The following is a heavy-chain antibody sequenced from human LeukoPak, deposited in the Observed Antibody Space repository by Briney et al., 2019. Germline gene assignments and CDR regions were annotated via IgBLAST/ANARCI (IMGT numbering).Heavy chain of an antibody. D-gene: IGHD6-13*01. J-gene: IGHJ6*03. V-gene: IGHV3-48*04. CDR3: ARDGLGAAQYYYYIDV. CDR2: ISSSSSTI. CDR1: GFTFSSYS. Sequence: GGSLRLSCAASGFTFSSYSMNWVRQAPGKGLEWVSYISSSSSTIYYADSVKGRFTISRDNAKNSLYLQMNSLRAEDTAVYYCARDGLGAAQYYYYIDVWGNGTTVTVSS.